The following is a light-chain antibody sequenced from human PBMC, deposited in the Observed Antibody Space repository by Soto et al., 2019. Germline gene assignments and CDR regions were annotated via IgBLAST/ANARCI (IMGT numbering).Light chain of an antibody. CDR1: QSVSSSY. J-gene: IGKJ1*01. V-gene: IGKV3-20*01. CDR3: QQYSRSPPT. CDR2: GAS. Sequence: DIVLTQFPGTLSLSPGERATLSCRASQSVSSSYLAWYQQKPGQAPRLLIYGASARATGIPDRFSGSGSGTDFTLTITRLEPEDVAMYYCQQYSRSPPTLGRGTKVDIK.